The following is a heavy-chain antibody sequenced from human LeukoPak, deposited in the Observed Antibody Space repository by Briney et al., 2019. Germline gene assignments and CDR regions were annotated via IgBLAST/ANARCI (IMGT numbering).Heavy chain of an antibody. J-gene: IGHJ4*02. V-gene: IGHV3-21*01. D-gene: IGHD3-22*01. CDR1: GFTFSSCA. Sequence: GGSLRLSCAASGFTFSSCAMSWVRQAPGKGLEWVSSISSSSSYIYYADSVKGRFTISRDNAKNSLYLQMNSLRAEDTAVYYCAIPYYYDSSGYRFDYWGQGTLVTVSS. CDR3: AIPYYYDSSGYRFDY. CDR2: ISSSSSYI.